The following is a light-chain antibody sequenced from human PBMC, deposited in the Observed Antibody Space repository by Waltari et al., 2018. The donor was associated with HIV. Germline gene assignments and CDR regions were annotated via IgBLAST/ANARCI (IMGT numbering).Light chain of an antibody. Sequence: QSVLTQPPSASGTPGQRVTISCSGSSSNIGINSVNWYQQFPGTASKLLIYTNKQRPSGVPKRFSASKAGTSAALASSRLQSDDEADYDCEAWDDSLNVVVFGGGTKLTVL. V-gene: IGLV1-44*01. CDR1: SSNIGINS. CDR2: TNK. J-gene: IGLJ2*01. CDR3: EAWDDSLNVVV.